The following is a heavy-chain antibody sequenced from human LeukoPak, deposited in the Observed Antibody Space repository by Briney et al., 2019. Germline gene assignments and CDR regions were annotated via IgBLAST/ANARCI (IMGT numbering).Heavy chain of an antibody. D-gene: IGHD2-2*01. J-gene: IGHJ4*02. CDR1: GGSISSGDYY. Sequence: SETLSLTCTVSGGSISSGDYYWSWIRQPPGKGLEWIGYIYYSGSTYNNPSLKSRVTISVDASRNQFSLKLSSVTAADTAVYYCAREMRVCTSISCPSYYFDYWGQGTLVTVSS. V-gene: IGHV4-30-4*01. CDR3: AREMRVCTSISCPSYYFDY. CDR2: IYYSGST.